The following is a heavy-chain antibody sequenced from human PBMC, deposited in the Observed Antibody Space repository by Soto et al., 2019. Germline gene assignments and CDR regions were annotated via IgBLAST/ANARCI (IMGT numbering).Heavy chain of an antibody. CDR1: GXTFTGYY. D-gene: IGHD1-1*01. CDR3: ARDATGTWVSFDY. J-gene: IGHJ4*02. V-gene: IGHV1-2*04. Sequence: ASVKVSCKASGXTFTGYYMHWVRQAPGQGLEWMGWINPNSGGTNYAQKFQGWVTMTRDTSISTAYMELSRLRSDDTAVYYCARDATGTWVSFDYWGQGTLVTVSS. CDR2: INPNSGGT.